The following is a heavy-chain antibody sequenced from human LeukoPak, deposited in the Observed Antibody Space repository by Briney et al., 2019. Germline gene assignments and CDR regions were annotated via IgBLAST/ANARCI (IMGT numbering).Heavy chain of an antibody. CDR1: GGSISSSSYY. Sequence: SETLSLTCNVSGGSISSSSYYWSWIRQPPGKGLEWIGYIYYSGSTNYNPSLKSRVTISVDTSKNQFSLKLSSVTAADTAVYYCARGIVVVPAAFFDYWGQGALVTVSS. CDR3: ARGIVVVPAAFFDY. J-gene: IGHJ4*02. V-gene: IGHV4-61*01. CDR2: IYYSGST. D-gene: IGHD2-2*01.